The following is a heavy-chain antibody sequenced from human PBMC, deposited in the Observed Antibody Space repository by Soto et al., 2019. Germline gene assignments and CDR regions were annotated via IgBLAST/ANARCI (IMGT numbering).Heavy chain of an antibody. J-gene: IGHJ6*02. CDR1: GGSISSYY. Sequence: PSETLSLTCTVSGGSISSYYWSWIRQPPGKGLEWIGYISYSGSTNYNPSLKSRVTISVDTSKNQLSLKLSSVTAADTAVYYCARVPQAYVDGMDVWGQGTTVTVSS. V-gene: IGHV4-59*01. CDR2: ISYSGST. D-gene: IGHD3-16*01. CDR3: ARVPQAYVDGMDV.